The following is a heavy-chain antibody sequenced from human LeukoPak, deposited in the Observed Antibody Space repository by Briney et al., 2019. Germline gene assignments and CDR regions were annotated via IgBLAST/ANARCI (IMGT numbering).Heavy chain of an antibody. Sequence: GGSLRLSCVASGFTFSTYNMYWVRQAPGKGLEWVSSISISSSYIYYADSVKGRFTISRDNAKNSLYLQMNSLRAEDTAVYYCARDPAGYCSGNSCESGWFDPWGQGTLVTVSS. CDR1: GFTFSTYN. CDR3: ARDPAGYCSGNSCESGWFDP. J-gene: IGHJ5*02. V-gene: IGHV3-21*01. D-gene: IGHD2-15*01. CDR2: ISISSSYI.